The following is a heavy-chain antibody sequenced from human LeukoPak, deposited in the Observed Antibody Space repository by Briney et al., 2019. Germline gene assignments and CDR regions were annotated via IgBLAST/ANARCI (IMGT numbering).Heavy chain of an antibody. Sequence: SVKVSCKASGGTFSSYAISWVRQAPGQGLEWMGGIIPIFGTANYAQKFQGRVTITTDESTSTAYVELSSLRSEDTAVYYCARDVNRQRLHHFDPWGQGTLVTVSS. CDR2: IIPIFGTA. J-gene: IGHJ5*02. V-gene: IGHV1-69*05. CDR1: GGTFSSYA. D-gene: IGHD1-14*01. CDR3: ARDVNRQRLHHFDP.